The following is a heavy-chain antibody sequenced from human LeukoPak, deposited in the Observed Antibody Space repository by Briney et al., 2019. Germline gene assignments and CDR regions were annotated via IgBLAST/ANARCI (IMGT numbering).Heavy chain of an antibody. J-gene: IGHJ5*02. V-gene: IGHV4-31*03. Sequence: PAETLSLTCTVSGGPISSGGYYWSWLRQPPGKGLVWIADIYYYGSTYYNPSLKSRVTISEDTSKNQFSLKLTSVTAAYTAVYYCAREVVAATTWGQGTLVTVSS. CDR2: IYYYGST. CDR1: GGPISSGGYY. CDR3: AREVVAATT. D-gene: IGHD2-15*01.